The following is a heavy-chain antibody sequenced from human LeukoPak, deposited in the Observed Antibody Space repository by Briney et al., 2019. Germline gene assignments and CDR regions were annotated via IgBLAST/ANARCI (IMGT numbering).Heavy chain of an antibody. J-gene: IGHJ3*02. D-gene: IGHD3-3*01. CDR3: AKADATIGGAFDI. Sequence: GGSLRLSCTASGVTFSNYWMSWVRQAPGKGLEWVSIISGTSDTTRYGDSVRGRFTTSRDNPRNTLYLQMNSLRVDDTAVYYCAKADATIGGAFDIWGQGTMVIVSS. CDR1: GVTFSNYW. V-gene: IGHV3-23*01. CDR2: ISGTSDTT.